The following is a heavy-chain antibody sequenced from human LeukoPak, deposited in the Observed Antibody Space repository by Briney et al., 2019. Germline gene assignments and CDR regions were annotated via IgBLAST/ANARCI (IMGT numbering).Heavy chain of an antibody. CDR1: GGSLSSSSYY. D-gene: IGHD2-2*01. CDR2: IYYSGST. J-gene: IGHJ5*02. V-gene: IGHV4-39*01. Sequence: SETLSLTCTVSGGSLSSSSYYWGWLRQPPGKGLEWLGSIYYSGSTYYNPSRKSRVTISVNTSKNQFSLKLSSVTAADTAVYYCARHPSHPQYIVVVPAAIKEYNWFDPWGQGTLVTVSS. CDR3: ARHPSHPQYIVVVPAAIKEYNWFDP.